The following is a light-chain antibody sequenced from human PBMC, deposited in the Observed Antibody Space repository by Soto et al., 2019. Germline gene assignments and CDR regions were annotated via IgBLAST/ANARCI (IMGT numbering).Light chain of an antibody. CDR1: QSVSRS. CDR2: GAA. J-gene: IGKJ3*01. V-gene: IGKV3-15*01. Sequence: EIVMTQSPATLSVSPGERVTLSCRASQSVSRSLAWYQQKPGQAPRLLIYGAATRPTGIPARFSGSGSGTEFTLTISSLQSEDFAVYYCQKYNNWPPYTFGPGTKVDIK. CDR3: QKYNNWPPYT.